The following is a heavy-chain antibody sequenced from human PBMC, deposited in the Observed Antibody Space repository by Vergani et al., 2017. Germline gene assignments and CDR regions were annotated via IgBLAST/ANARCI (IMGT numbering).Heavy chain of an antibody. Sequence: EVQLLESGGGSVQPGESLRLSCVASGFRFREHGMNWVRQAPGKGLEWVSGISGHDHRTLYADSVKGRFIISRDDSKNTLYLQMSSLRAEDTAVYYCARDRGWATISCYFSGAFDYWGLGTLVSVSS. CDR3: ARDRGWATISCYFSGAFDY. D-gene: IGHD2-2*01. V-gene: IGHV3-23*01. CDR2: ISGHDHRT. CDR1: GFRFREHG. J-gene: IGHJ4*02.